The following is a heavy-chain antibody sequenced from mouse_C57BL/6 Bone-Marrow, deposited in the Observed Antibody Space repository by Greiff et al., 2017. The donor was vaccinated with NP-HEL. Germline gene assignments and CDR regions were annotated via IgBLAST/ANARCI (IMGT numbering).Heavy chain of an antibody. CDR1: GFNIKDYY. Sequence: VKLVESGAELVKPGASVKLSCTASGFNIKDYYMNWVKQRTEQGLEWIGRIDPEDGATKYAPKFQGTATITADTSSNTTYLQLSSLTSEDTAVDYCASSYGNSYYAMDYWGQGTSVTGSS. D-gene: IGHD2-1*01. J-gene: IGHJ4*01. V-gene: IGHV14-2*01. CDR3: ASSYGNSYYAMDY. CDR2: IDPEDGAT.